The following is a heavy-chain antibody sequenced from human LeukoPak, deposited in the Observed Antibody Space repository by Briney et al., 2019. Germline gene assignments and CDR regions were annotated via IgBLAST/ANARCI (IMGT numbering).Heavy chain of an antibody. Sequence: GGSPRLSCAASGFTFSSYAMSWVRQAPGKGLEWVSAISGSGGSTYYADSVKGRFTISRDNSKNTLYLQMNSLRAEDTAVYYCAKNVAGYPRSYYFDYWGQGTLVTVSS. J-gene: IGHJ4*02. CDR3: AKNVAGYPRSYYFDY. D-gene: IGHD5-12*01. V-gene: IGHV3-23*01. CDR1: GFTFSSYA. CDR2: ISGSGGST.